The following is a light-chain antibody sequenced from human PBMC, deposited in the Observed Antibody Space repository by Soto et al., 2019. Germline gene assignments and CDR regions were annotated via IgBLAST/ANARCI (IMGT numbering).Light chain of an antibody. V-gene: IGLV4-69*01. CDR3: QTWGTGIRVV. J-gene: IGLJ2*01. Sequence: QPVLTQSPSASASLGASVKLNCTLSSGHSNYAIAWHQQQPEKGPRYLMKLNSDGSHSKGDGIPDRFSGSSSGAERYLTISSLQSEDEADYYCQTWGTGIRVVFGGGTKLTVL. CDR2: LNSDGSH. CDR1: SGHSNYA.